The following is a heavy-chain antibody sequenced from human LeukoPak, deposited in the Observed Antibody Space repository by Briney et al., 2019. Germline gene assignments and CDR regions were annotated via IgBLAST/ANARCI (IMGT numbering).Heavy chain of an antibody. CDR1: GFTFSNYY. D-gene: IGHD3-3*01. CDR3: ARDRDFWSGYYSV. V-gene: IGHV3-11*04. Sequence: GGSLRLSCAASGFTFSNYYMNWVRQAPGKGLEWISYISNSGRNMFYGDSVKGRFTIYRDNAKNSLYLQMTSLRAEDKAVYYCARDRDFWSGYYSVWGQGTLVTVSS. CDR2: ISNSGRNM. J-gene: IGHJ4*02.